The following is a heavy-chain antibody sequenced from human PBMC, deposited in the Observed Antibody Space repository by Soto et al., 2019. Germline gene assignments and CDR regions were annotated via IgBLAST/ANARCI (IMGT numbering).Heavy chain of an antibody. CDR1: GGTFSSYA. V-gene: IGHV1-69*13. CDR2: IIPILGTA. J-gene: IGHJ6*02. Sequence: ASVKVSCKASGGTFSSYAISWVRQAPGQGLEWMGGIIPILGTANYAQKFQGRVTITADESTSTAYMELSSLRSEDTAVYYCAIRHTCGVGAIELGYYYYGMDVWGQGTTVTVSS. D-gene: IGHD2-8*02. CDR3: AIRHTCGVGAIELGYYYYGMDV.